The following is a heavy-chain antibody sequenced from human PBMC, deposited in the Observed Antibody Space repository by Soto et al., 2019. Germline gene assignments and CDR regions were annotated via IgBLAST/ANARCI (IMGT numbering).Heavy chain of an antibody. CDR1: GGSISSGGYS. Sequence: SETLSLTCAVSGGSISSGGYSWSWIRQPPGKGLEWIGYIYHSGSTYYKPSLKSRVTISVDTSKKQFSLQLNSVTAADTAVYYCARHVTFYYDSTGYFFDYWGQGTLVTVSS. V-gene: IGHV4-30-2*03. CDR3: ARHVTFYYDSTGYFFDY. J-gene: IGHJ4*02. D-gene: IGHD3-22*01. CDR2: IYHSGST.